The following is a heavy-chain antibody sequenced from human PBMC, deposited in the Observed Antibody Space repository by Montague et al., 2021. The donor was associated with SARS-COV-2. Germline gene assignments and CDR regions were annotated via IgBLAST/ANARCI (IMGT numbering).Heavy chain of an antibody. J-gene: IGHJ6*02. CDR3: ARDYGDYSYYYGLDV. CDR2: IYSSGST. CDR1: GGSIRSGSYE. Sequence: TLSLTCTVSGGSIRSGSYEWSWIRQPAGKGLEWIGRIYSSGSTNYNPSLKSQVTMSVDTSKNQFSLKVSSVTAADTAVYYCARDYGDYSYYYGLDVWGQGTTVTVSS. D-gene: IGHD4-17*01. V-gene: IGHV4-61*02.